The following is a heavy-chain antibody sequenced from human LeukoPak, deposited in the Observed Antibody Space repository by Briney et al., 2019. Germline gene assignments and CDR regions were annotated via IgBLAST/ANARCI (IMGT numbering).Heavy chain of an antibody. CDR3: ARGYPYYGDRIPSDY. CDR2: SKHSGST. D-gene: IGHD4-17*01. CDR1: GGSIRSGHY. Sequence: SETLSLTCTVSGGSIRSGHYWSWIRQPPGRGLEWIRGSKHSGSTNYNPSLKSRVTISVDTSKNKFSLKLSSVTAAATAVYYCARGYPYYGDRIPSDYWGQGTLVTVSS. V-gene: IGHV4-34*01. J-gene: IGHJ4*02.